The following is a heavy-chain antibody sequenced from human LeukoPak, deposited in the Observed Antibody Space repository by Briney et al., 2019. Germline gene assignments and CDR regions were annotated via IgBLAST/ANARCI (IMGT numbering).Heavy chain of an antibody. J-gene: IGHJ3*02. CDR3: ARGKIEIGAFDI. V-gene: IGHV1-18*01. D-gene: IGHD5-24*01. CDR2: ISTYNRNT. CDR1: GYTFTSYG. Sequence: ASVKVSCKASGYTFTSYGISWVRQAPGQGLEGIVWISTYNRNTHYAQNLQGSVTITTDTSTSTAYMELRSLRSDDTSVYYCARGKIEIGAFDIWGQGTMVTVSS.